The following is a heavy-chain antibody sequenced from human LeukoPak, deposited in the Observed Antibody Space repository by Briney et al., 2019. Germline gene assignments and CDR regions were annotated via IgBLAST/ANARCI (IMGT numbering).Heavy chain of an antibody. CDR1: GFPFTHHG. CDR3: ARDPTNTSGRYAYFDY. D-gene: IGHD6-19*01. J-gene: IGHJ4*02. V-gene: IGHV1-18*01. CDR2: ISGYNGDT. Sequence: GASVRLSCKASGFPFTHHGITWVRQAPGQGLEWMGWISGYNGDTNYAQKFQGRVTLTTDTSTSTAYMGLRSLRSDDTAVYYCARDPTNTSGRYAYFDYWGQGTLVTVSS.